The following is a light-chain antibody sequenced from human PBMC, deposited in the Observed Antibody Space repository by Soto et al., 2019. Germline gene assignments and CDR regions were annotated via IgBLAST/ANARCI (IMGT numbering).Light chain of an antibody. V-gene: IGKV3-15*01. Sequence: EIVLTQSPATLSVSPGERATLSCRASQSLSRNLAWYQQKPGQAPRLLIYGASNRATGVPARLSGSGSGTEFTLTISSLQSEDFAVYYCQQYNKWPFTFGPGTKVDIK. J-gene: IGKJ3*01. CDR1: QSLSRN. CDR2: GAS. CDR3: QQYNKWPFT.